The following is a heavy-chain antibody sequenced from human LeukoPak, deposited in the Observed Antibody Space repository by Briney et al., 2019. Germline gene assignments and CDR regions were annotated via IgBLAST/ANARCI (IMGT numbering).Heavy chain of an antibody. V-gene: IGHV1-46*01. D-gene: IGHD2-21*02. Sequence: ASVKVSCKASGYTFTNYYMHWVRQAPGQGLEWMGIINPSGGTTSYAQKFQGRLTMTRDTSTSTVYMELRSLRSEDTAVYYCARDHYHKIHSVMVTAPDYWGQGTLVIVSS. CDR2: INPSGGTT. CDR3: ARDHYHKIHSVMVTAPDY. J-gene: IGHJ4*02. CDR1: GYTFTNYY.